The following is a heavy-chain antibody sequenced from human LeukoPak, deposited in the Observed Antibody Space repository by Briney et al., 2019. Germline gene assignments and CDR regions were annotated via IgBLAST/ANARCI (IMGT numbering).Heavy chain of an antibody. Sequence: ASVRVSCKASGYTFTSYYMHWVRQAPGQGLEWMGIINPSGGSTSYAQKFQGRVTITRDMSTSTVYMELSSLRSEDTAVYYCARGGIVVEPAAILDYYYMDVWGKGTTVTVSS. V-gene: IGHV1-46*01. J-gene: IGHJ6*03. D-gene: IGHD2-2*02. CDR3: ARGGIVVEPAAILDYYYMDV. CDR1: GYTFTSYY. CDR2: INPSGGST.